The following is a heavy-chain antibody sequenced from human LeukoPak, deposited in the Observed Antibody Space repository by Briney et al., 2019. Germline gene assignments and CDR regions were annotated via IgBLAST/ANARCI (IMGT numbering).Heavy chain of an antibody. CDR2: INPSGGST. Sequence: GASVKVSCKASGYTFTSYYMHWVRQAPGQGLEWMGIINPSGGSTSYAQKFQGRVTMTRDMSTSTVYMELSSLRSEDTAVYYCARDSPAYYDNANDAFDIWGQGTMVTVSS. V-gene: IGHV1-46*01. J-gene: IGHJ3*02. CDR1: GYTFTSYY. D-gene: IGHD3-22*01. CDR3: ARDSPAYYDNANDAFDI.